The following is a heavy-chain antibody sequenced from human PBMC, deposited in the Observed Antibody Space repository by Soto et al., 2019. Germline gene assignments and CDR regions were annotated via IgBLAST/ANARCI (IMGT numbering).Heavy chain of an antibody. Sequence: CGSLRLSCAASGFTFSSYAMSWVRQAPGKXLDWVSAISGSGGSTYYADSVKGRFTIYRDNSKNTLYLQMNSLRAEDTAVYYSAKPAFRTVAKSNVYHFDSWGQGTLVTVSS. V-gene: IGHV3-23*01. J-gene: IGHJ4*02. CDR3: AKPAFRTVAKSNVYHFDS. D-gene: IGHD2-2*01. CDR2: ISGSGGST. CDR1: GFTFSSYA.